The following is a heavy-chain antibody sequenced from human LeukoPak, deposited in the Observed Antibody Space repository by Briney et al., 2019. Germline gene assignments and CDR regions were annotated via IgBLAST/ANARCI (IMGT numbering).Heavy chain of an antibody. Sequence: GASVKISCKASGYTFTSYGISWVRQAPGQALEWLGWISTYNGNTHYAQKLQGRVTMTTDTSTTTAYMELRSLRSDDTAVYYCARDYRTGFDYWGQGTLVTVSS. CDR2: ISTYNGNT. CDR1: GYTFTSYG. CDR3: ARDYRTGFDY. J-gene: IGHJ4*02. V-gene: IGHV1-18*01. D-gene: IGHD7-27*01.